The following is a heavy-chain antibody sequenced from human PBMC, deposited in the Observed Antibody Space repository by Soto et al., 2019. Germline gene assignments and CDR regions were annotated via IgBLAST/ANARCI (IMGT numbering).Heavy chain of an antibody. V-gene: IGHV3-30*18. Sequence: PGGSLRLSCAASGFTFSSYGMHWIRQAPGKGLEWVAVISYDGSNKYYADSVKGRFTISRDNSKNTLYLQMNSLRAEDTAVYYCAKGGTYYDFWSGHRDAFDIWGQGTMVT. CDR3: AKGGTYYDFWSGHRDAFDI. J-gene: IGHJ3*02. CDR1: GFTFSSYG. CDR2: ISYDGSNK. D-gene: IGHD3-3*01.